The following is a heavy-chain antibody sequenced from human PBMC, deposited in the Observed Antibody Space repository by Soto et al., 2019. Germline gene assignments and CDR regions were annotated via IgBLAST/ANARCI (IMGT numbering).Heavy chain of an antibody. Sequence: VQLVESGGGLVQPGGSLRLSCAASGFTVSSNYMSWVRQAPGKGLEWVSVIYSGGSTYYADSVKGRFTISRHNSKNTLYLQMNSLRAEDTAVYYCAREESVAGTRYYYYMDVWGKGTTVTVSS. J-gene: IGHJ6*03. CDR3: AREESVAGTRYYYYMDV. D-gene: IGHD6-19*01. V-gene: IGHV3-53*04. CDR1: GFTVSSNY. CDR2: IYSGGST.